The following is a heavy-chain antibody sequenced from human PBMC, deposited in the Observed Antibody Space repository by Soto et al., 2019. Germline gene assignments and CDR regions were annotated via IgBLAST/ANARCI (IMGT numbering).Heavy chain of an antibody. CDR3: ARATDYDYGMDV. V-gene: IGHV4-34*01. CDR1: GGSLGGFC. CDR2: VNHIGST. Sequence: SETLSLTCAVYGGSLGGFCWSCIRQPPGKGLEWIGEVNHIGSTNYNPSLKSRVTIPVDTSKNQFSLKLSSVTAEDPAVYYCARATDYDYGMDVWGQGTGVTVSS. J-gene: IGHJ6*02. D-gene: IGHD3-10*01.